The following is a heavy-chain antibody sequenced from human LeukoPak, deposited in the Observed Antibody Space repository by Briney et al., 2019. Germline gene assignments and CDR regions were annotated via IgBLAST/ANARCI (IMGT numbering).Heavy chain of an antibody. J-gene: IGHJ4*02. Sequence: ASVKVSCKVSGYTLTELSMHWVRRAPGQGLEWMGIINPSGGSTSYAQKFQGRVTMTRDMSTSTVYMELSSLRSEDTAVYYCAREKSYGDYEDLDYWGQGTLVTVSS. V-gene: IGHV1-46*01. CDR3: AREKSYGDYEDLDY. CDR1: GYTLTELS. D-gene: IGHD4-17*01. CDR2: INPSGGST.